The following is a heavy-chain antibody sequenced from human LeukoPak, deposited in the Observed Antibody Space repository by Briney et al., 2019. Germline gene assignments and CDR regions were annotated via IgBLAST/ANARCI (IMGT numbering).Heavy chain of an antibody. CDR3: ATVTYCGGDCLDY. CDR2: FDPEDGET. V-gene: IGHV1-24*01. D-gene: IGHD2-21*02. CDR1: GYTLTELS. Sequence: GASVNVSFKVSGYTLTELSMHWVRQAPGKGLEWMGGFDPEDGETIYAQKFQGRVTMTEDTSTDTAYMELSSLRSEDTAVYYCATVTYCGGDCLDYWGQGTPVTVSS. J-gene: IGHJ4*02.